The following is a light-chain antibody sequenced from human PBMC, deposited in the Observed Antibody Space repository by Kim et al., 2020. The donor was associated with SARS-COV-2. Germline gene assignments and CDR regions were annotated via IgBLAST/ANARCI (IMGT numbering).Light chain of an antibody. CDR1: QGISSY. V-gene: IGKV1-8*01. CDR2: AAS. J-gene: IGKJ1*01. CDR3: QQYYSYPRA. Sequence: ASTGDRVTITCRASQGISSYLAWYQQKPGKAPKLLIYAASTLQSGVPSRFRGSGSGTDFTLTISCLQSEDFATYYCQQYYSYPRAFGQETKVDIK.